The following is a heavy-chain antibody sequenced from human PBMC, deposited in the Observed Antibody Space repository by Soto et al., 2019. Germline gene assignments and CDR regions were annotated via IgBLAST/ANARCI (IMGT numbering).Heavy chain of an antibody. CDR3: GRSVVGATGEILYNAMDV. Sequence: QVQLVQSGAEVKKPGASVKVSCKPSGYTFTTYALHWVRQAPGQRPEWMGWINPASGHTKYPKKFQDRVTITRDTSASTGYMELSSLRSEDTAVYYCGRSVVGATGEILYNAMDVWGQGTTVTVSS. V-gene: IGHV1-3*01. J-gene: IGHJ6*02. D-gene: IGHD1-26*01. CDR2: INPASGHT. CDR1: GYTFTTYA.